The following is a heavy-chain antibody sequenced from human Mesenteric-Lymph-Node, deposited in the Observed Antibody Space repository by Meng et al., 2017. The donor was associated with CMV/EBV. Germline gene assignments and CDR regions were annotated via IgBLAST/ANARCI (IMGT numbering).Heavy chain of an antibody. CDR3: ARGTYSSANY. CDR1: GFTFSDDA. V-gene: IGHV3-30-3*01. D-gene: IGHD6-19*01. Sequence: LSCAAAGFTFSDDARKWGRQAPGKGLEWMAVISYDGSNKNYADSVKGRFTISRDNSKNTLYLQMNSLRAEDTAVYYCARGTYSSANYWGQGTLVTVSS. CDR2: ISYDGSNK. J-gene: IGHJ4*02.